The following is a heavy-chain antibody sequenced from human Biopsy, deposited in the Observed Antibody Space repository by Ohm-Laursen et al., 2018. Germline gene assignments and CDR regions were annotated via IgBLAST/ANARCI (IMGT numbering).Heavy chain of an antibody. CDR2: ISGSGTTI. CDR1: GFTFSNYA. J-gene: IGHJ4*02. D-gene: IGHD3-10*01. Sequence: SLRLSCTASGFTFSNYAMSWIRQAPGKGLEWLSYISGSGTTIFYVDSVKGRFTVSRDNAKNSLYLQMNSLTVEDTAVYYCARDGAGSYHDYWGQGTLVTVSS. V-gene: IGHV3-11*01. CDR3: ARDGAGSYHDY.